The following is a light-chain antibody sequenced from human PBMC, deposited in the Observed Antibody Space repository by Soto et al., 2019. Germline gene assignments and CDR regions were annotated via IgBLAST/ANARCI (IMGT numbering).Light chain of an antibody. J-gene: IGLJ2*01. CDR1: SGSIASNS. Sequence: NFMLTQPHSVSESPGKTVTISCTRSSGSIASNSVQWHQQRPGSAPTTVIYEDNQRPSGVPDRFSGSIDTSSNSASLTISGLKTEDEADYYCQSYYSCEPVIFGGGTKVTVL. CDR2: EDN. CDR3: QSYYSCEPVI. V-gene: IGLV6-57*04.